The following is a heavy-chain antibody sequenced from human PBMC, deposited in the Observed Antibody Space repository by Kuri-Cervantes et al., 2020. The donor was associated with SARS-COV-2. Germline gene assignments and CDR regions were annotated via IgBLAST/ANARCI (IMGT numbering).Heavy chain of an antibody. D-gene: IGHD3-3*01. Sequence: GSLRLSCAVSGCSISSGYYWCCIRQPPGKGLEWSGYDHYSGTISYNPSLKRRVTISVDTSKNQFSLHLNSVTAADTAVYYCAGTNTIFGVGIWGWFDPWGQGTLVTVSS. CDR3: AGTNTIFGVGIWGWFDP. CDR2: DHYSGTI. V-gene: IGHV4-61*01. CDR1: GCSISSGYY. J-gene: IGHJ5*02.